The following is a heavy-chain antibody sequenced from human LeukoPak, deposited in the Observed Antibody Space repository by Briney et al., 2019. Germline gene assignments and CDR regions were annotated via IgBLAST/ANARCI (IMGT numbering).Heavy chain of an antibody. J-gene: IGHJ3*02. CDR2: ISYDGSNK. Sequence: QTGGSLRLSCAASGFTFSSYAMHWVRQAPGKGLEWVAVISYDGSNKYYADSVKGRFTISRDNSKNTLYLQMNSLRAEDTAVYYCARAPPAVPFDIWGQGTMVTVSS. V-gene: IGHV3-30*04. CDR1: GFTFSSYA. CDR3: ARAPPAVPFDI. D-gene: IGHD6-6*01.